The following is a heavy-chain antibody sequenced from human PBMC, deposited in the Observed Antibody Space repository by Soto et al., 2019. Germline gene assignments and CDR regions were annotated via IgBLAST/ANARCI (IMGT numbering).Heavy chain of an antibody. CDR1: GFTFSNAW. Sequence: EVQLVESGGGLVKPGGSLRLSCAASGFTFSNAWMSWVRQAPGKGLEWVGLIKKQDDGGTTEYAAPLKGRFTISRDDSDNTLYLQMSSLQTEDTAVYYCRAQWLDWGQGPLVTVSS. CDR3: RAQWLD. J-gene: IGHJ4*02. CDR2: IKKQDDGGTT. D-gene: IGHD6-19*01. V-gene: IGHV3-15*01.